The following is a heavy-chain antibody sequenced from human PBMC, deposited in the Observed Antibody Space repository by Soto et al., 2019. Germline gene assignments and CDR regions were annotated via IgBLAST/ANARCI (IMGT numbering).Heavy chain of an antibody. Sequence: ASVKVSCKASGYIFTNYGISWVRQAPGQGLEWMGWISAYNGNTNYAQKLQGRVTMATDTSTSTAYMELRSLRSDDTAVYYCARVPGYCSGGSCYSVGEYFQHWGQGTLVTVSS. V-gene: IGHV1-18*01. D-gene: IGHD2-15*01. CDR3: ARVPGYCSGGSCYSVGEYFQH. CDR1: GYIFTNYG. CDR2: ISAYNGNT. J-gene: IGHJ1*01.